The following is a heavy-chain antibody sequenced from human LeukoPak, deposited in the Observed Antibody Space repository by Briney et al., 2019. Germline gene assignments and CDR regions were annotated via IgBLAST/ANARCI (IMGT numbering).Heavy chain of an antibody. J-gene: IGHJ4*02. V-gene: IGHV4-59*01. CDR3: ARAYDSSGYYYSI. CDR2: IYYSGST. CDR1: GGSISSYY. Sequence: SETLSLTCTVSGGSISSYYWSWIRQPPGKGLEWIGYIYYSGSTNYNPSLKSRVAISVDTSKNQFSLKLSSVTAADTAVYYCARAYDSSGYYYSIWGQGTLVTVSS. D-gene: IGHD3-22*01.